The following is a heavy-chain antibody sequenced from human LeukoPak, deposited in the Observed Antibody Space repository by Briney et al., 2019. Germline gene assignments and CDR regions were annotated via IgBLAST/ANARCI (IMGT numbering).Heavy chain of an antibody. CDR3: ARGVRDFDY. CDR2: ISAYNGNT. Sequence: GQXLEWMGWISAYNGNTNYAQKLQGRVTMTTDTSTSTAYMELRSLRSDDTAVYYCARGVRDFDYWGQGTLVTVSS. D-gene: IGHD3-10*01. J-gene: IGHJ4*02. V-gene: IGHV1-18*01.